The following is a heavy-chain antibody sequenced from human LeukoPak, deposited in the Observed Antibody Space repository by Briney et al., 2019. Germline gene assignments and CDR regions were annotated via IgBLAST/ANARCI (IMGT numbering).Heavy chain of an antibody. CDR3: ARVGYCSSTSCYTGYYCMDV. Sequence: PSETLSLTCTVSGGSISSYYWSWIRQPPGKGLEWIGYIYYSGSTNYNPSLKSRVTISVDTSKNQFSLKLSSVTAADTAVYYCARVGYCSSTSCYTGYYCMDVWGKGTTVTVSS. CDR2: IYYSGST. V-gene: IGHV4-59*01. D-gene: IGHD2-2*02. J-gene: IGHJ6*03. CDR1: GGSISSYY.